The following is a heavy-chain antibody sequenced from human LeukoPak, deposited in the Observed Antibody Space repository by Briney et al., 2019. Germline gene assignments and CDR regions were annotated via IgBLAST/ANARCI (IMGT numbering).Heavy chain of an antibody. D-gene: IGHD1-26*01. CDR3: ARALNSGSYYYYYYMDV. CDR1: GGTFSSYA. J-gene: IGHJ6*03. V-gene: IGHV1-18*01. CDR2: ISAYNGNT. Sequence: GASVKVSCKASGGTFSSYAISWVRQAPGRGLEWMGWISAYNGNTNYAQKLQGRVTMTTDTSTSTAYMELRSLRSDDTAVYYCARALNSGSYYYYYYMDVWGKGTTVTVSS.